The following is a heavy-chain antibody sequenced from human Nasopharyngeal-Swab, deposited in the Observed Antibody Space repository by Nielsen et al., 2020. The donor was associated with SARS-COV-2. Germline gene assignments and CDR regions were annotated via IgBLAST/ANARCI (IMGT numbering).Heavy chain of an antibody. J-gene: IGHJ6*02. D-gene: IGHD2-2*01. CDR2: INHSGST. V-gene: IGHV4-34*01. CDR3: ARTDIVVVPAATTPRKNGMDV. Sequence: GSLRLSCAVYGGSFSGYYWSWIRQPPGKGLEWTGEINHSGSTNYNPSLKSRVTISVDTSKNQFSLKLSSVTAADTAVYYCARTDIVVVPAATTPRKNGMDVWGQGTTVTVSS. CDR1: GGSFSGYY.